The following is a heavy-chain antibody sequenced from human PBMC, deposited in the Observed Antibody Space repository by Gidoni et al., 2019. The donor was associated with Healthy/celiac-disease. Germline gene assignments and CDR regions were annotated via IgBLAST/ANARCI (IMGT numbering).Heavy chain of an antibody. D-gene: IGHD1-26*01. CDR3: ARGFRKKGGSYPDAFDI. J-gene: IGHJ3*02. CDR1: GFTFSSYA. Sequence: QVQLVESGGGVVQPGRSLSLSCAASGFTFSSYAMHWVRQAPGKGLEWVAVISYDGSNKYYADSVKGRFTISRDNSKNTLYLQMNSLRAEDTAVYYCARGFRKKGGSYPDAFDIWGQGTMVTVSS. CDR2: ISYDGSNK. V-gene: IGHV3-30-3*01.